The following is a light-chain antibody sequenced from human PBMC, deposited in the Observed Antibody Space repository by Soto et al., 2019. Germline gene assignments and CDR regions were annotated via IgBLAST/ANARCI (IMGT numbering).Light chain of an antibody. CDR2: DAS. V-gene: IGKV3-11*01. CDR3: QQRSNWPPVIT. Sequence: EIVLTQSPATLSLSPGDRATLSCRASQTFSSHLSWYQQKPRQAPRLLIYDASKRATGIPARFSGRGSGTDFSLTISRLESENFAVYYCQQRSNWPPVITFGQGPLLEIK. J-gene: IGKJ5*01. CDR1: QTFSSH.